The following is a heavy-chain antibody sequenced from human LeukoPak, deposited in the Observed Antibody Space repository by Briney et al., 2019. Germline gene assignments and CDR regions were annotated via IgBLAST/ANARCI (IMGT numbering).Heavy chain of an antibody. J-gene: IGHJ4*02. V-gene: IGHV4-34*01. D-gene: IGHD2-2*01. CDR1: GGSFSGYY. Sequence: SETLPLTCAVYGGSFSGYYWSWIRQPPGKGLEWIGEINHSGSTNYNPSLKSRVTISVDTSKNQFSLKLSSVTAADTAVYYCARGPSSYGPTPFDYWGQGTLVTVSS. CDR3: ARGPSSYGPTPFDY. CDR2: INHSGST.